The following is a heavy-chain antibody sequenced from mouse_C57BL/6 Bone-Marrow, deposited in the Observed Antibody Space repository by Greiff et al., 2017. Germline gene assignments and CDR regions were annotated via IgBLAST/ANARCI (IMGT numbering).Heavy chain of an antibody. V-gene: IGHV1-82*01. Sequence: QVQLQQSGPELVKPGASVKISCKASGYAFSSSWMNWVKQRPGKGLEWLGRIYPGDGDTNYNGKFKGKATLTADKSSSTAYMQLSSLTSEDSAVYFCASIAGDFDYWGQGTTLTVSS. CDR1: GYAFSSSW. D-gene: IGHD1-1*01. J-gene: IGHJ2*01. CDR2: IYPGDGDT. CDR3: ASIAGDFDY.